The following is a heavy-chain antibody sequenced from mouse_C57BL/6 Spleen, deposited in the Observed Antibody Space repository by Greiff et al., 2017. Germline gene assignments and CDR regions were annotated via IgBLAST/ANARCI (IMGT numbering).Heavy chain of an antibody. D-gene: IGHD2-10*01. Sequence: EVHLVESGPGLVKPSQSLSLTCSVTGYSITSGYYWNWIRQFPGNKLEWMGYISYDGSNNYNPSLKNRISITRDTSKNQFFLKLNSVTTEDTATYYCASGVPYDYWGQGTTLTVSS. CDR1: GYSITSGYY. CDR3: ASGVPYDY. V-gene: IGHV3-6*01. CDR2: ISYDGSN. J-gene: IGHJ2*01.